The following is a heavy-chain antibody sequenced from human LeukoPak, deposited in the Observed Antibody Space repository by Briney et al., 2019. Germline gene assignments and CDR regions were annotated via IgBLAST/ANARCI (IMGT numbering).Heavy chain of an antibody. Sequence: GGSLRLSCAVSGFIFSSYSMKWVRQAPGKGLEWVSHVSSSSTSKYYADSVKGRFTISRDNAKNSLYLQMNSLRAEDTAVYYCARGQYGMDVWGQGTTVTVSS. CDR3: ARGQYGMDV. V-gene: IGHV3-48*04. CDR2: VSSSSTSK. CDR1: GFIFSSYS. J-gene: IGHJ6*02.